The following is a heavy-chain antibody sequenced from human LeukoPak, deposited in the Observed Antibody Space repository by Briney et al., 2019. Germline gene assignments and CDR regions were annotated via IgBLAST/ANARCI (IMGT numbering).Heavy chain of an antibody. CDR1: GGSISSGGYS. D-gene: IGHD1-26*01. V-gene: IGHV4-30-2*01. CDR3: ARGRGSSEILGYFDY. CDR2: IYHSGST. Sequence: SQTLSLTCAVSGGSISSGGYSWSWIRQPPGKGLEWIGYIYHSGSTYYNPSLKSRVTISVDRSKNQFSLKLSSVTAADTAVYYCARGRGSSEILGYFDYWGQGTLVTVSS. J-gene: IGHJ4*02.